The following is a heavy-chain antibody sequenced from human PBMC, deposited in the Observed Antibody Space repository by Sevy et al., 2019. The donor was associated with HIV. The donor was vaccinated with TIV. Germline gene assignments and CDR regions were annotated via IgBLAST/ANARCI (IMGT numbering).Heavy chain of an antibody. Sequence: GGSLRLSCAASGFIFSNFAMHWVRQAPGKGLEWVAVMSYDGSHKYYADSVRGRFTVSRDNSRNILSLEMNSLRREDTAVYYCARGENNDEFFRHWGQGTLVTVSS. V-gene: IGHV3-30*04. D-gene: IGHD1-26*01. CDR2: MSYDGSHK. CDR1: GFIFSNFA. J-gene: IGHJ1*01. CDR3: ARGENNDEFFRH.